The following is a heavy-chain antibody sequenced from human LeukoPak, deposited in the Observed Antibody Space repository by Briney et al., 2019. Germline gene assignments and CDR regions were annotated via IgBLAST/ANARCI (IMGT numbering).Heavy chain of an antibody. V-gene: IGHV3-30*01. D-gene: IGHD5-12*01. CDR3: ARPPWRGYPEAFFDY. J-gene: IGHJ4*02. Sequence: GGSLRLSCAASGFTFSSYAMHWVRQAPGKGLEWVAVISYDGSNKYYADSVKGRFTISRDNSKNTLYLQMNSLRAEDTAVYYCARPPWRGYPEAFFDYWGQGTLVTVSS. CDR2: ISYDGSNK. CDR1: GFTFSSYA.